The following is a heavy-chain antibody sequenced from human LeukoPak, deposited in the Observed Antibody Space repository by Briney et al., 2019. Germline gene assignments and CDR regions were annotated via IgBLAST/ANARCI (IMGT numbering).Heavy chain of an antibody. CDR1: GFTFRSHW. CDR3: AGVDSYSSGYYTY. D-gene: IGHD3-22*01. J-gene: IGHJ4*02. CDR2: INQDGSEK. Sequence: PGGSLRLSCAASGFTFRSHWMGWVRQGPGKGLEWVANINQDGSEKYYVDSVKGRFTLSRDNAKNSLSLQMNSLRAEDTAVYYCAGVDSYSSGYYTYWGQGTLVTVTS. V-gene: IGHV3-7*02.